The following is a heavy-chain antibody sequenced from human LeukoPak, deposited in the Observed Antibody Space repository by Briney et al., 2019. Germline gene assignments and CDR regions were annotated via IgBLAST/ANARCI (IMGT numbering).Heavy chain of an antibody. V-gene: IGHV1-46*01. CDR2: INPSGGST. Sequence: ASVKVSCKASGGTFSSYAISWVRQAPGQGLEWMGIINPSGGSTSYAQKFQGRVTMTRDTSTSTVYMELSSLRSEDTAVYYCARGQMVRGAYYYYMDVWGKGTTVTISS. CDR3: ARGQMVRGAYYYYMDV. CDR1: GGTFSSYA. J-gene: IGHJ6*03. D-gene: IGHD3-10*01.